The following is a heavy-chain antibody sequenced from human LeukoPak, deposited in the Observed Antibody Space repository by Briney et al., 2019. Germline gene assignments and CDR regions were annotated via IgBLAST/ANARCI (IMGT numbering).Heavy chain of an antibody. Sequence: GGSLRLSCAASGFTFSSYAMSWVRQAPGKGLEWVSAISGSGGSTYYADSVKGRFTISRDNSKNSLYLQMNSLRAEDTAVYYCAREGYYYYYMDVWGKGTTVTISS. V-gene: IGHV3-23*01. J-gene: IGHJ6*03. CDR2: ISGSGGST. CDR3: AREGYYYYYMDV. CDR1: GFTFSSYA.